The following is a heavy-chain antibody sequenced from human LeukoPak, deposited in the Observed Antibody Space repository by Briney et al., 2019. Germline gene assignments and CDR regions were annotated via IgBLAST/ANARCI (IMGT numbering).Heavy chain of an antibody. V-gene: IGHV4-59*01. Sequence: SETLSLTCTVSGGSISSYYWSWIRQPPGKALEWIGNIFYSGSTNYNPSLKSRVTISVDTSKNQFSLKLSSVTAADTAVYYCARDRTPFDPWGQGTLVTVSS. CDR2: IFYSGST. CDR3: ARDRTPFDP. J-gene: IGHJ5*02. D-gene: IGHD4-23*01. CDR1: GGSISSYY.